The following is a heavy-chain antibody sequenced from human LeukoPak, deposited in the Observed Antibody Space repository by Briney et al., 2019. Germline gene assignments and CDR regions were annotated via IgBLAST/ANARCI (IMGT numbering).Heavy chain of an antibody. CDR3: ASLKNYYDSSGYLVTDAFDI. CDR2: TSGYNGNT. V-gene: IGHV1-18*01. D-gene: IGHD3-22*01. CDR1: GYTFTTYN. J-gene: IGHJ3*02. Sequence: ASVKVSCKASGYTFTTYNINWVRQAPGQGLEWMGWTSGYNGNTNYAQKLRGRVTMTTDTSTSTAYMELSSLQSDHTAVYYCASLKNYYDSSGYLVTDAFDIWGQGTMVTVSS.